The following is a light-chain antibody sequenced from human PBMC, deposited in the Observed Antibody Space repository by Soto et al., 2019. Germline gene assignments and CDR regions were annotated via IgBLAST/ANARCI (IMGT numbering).Light chain of an antibody. CDR2: ETS. Sequence: EIVLTQSPGTLSLSLGERATLSCRASQSVSSYYLACYQQKPGQAPRLLIYETSSRATGIPDRFSGSGSGTDFTLSISRLEPEDFAVYYCQQYGNGNSPRYSFGQGTRLEIK. CDR3: QQYGNGNSPRYS. J-gene: IGKJ2*03. V-gene: IGKV3-20*01. CDR1: QSVSSYY.